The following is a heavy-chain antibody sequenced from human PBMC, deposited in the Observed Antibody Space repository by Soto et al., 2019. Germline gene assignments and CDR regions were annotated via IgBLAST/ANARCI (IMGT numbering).Heavy chain of an antibody. CDR1: GGSISSCGYY. CDR3: ATGADYDILSGPTDYYYYGMDV. Sequence: PSETLSLTCTVSGGSISSCGYYWNWIRQHPGKGLEWIGYIYYSGSTYYNPSLKSRVTISVDTSKNQFSLKLSSVTAADTAVYYCATGADYDILSGPTDYYYYGMDVWGQGTTVTVSS. J-gene: IGHJ6*02. V-gene: IGHV4-31*03. CDR2: IYYSGST. D-gene: IGHD3-9*01.